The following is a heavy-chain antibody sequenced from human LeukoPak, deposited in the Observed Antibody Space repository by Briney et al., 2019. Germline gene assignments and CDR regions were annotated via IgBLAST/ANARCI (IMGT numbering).Heavy chain of an antibody. CDR2: IKQDGSEK. J-gene: IGHJ6*03. Sequence: GGSLRLSCAASGFTFSSYWMSWVRQAPGKGLEWVANIKQDGSEKYYVDSVKARFTISRDNAKNSLYLQMNSLRAEDTAVYYCARVGAQLSRDYYYYYMDVWGKGTTVTVSS. CDR1: GFTFSSYW. V-gene: IGHV3-7*01. D-gene: IGHD5-18*01. CDR3: ARVGAQLSRDYYYYYMDV.